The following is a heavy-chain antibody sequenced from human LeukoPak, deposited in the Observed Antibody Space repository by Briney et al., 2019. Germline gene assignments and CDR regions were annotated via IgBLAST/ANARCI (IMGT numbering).Heavy chain of an antibody. CDR2: ISPSSTRI. V-gene: IGHV3-48*04. Sequence: GGSLRLSCAASGFTFSSYDMNWVRQAPGKGLEWVSYISPSSTRIDYAASVRGRFTISRDNAKRSLYLQMSSLRAEDTAVYYCARGGSYFDYWGQGTLVTVSS. D-gene: IGHD1-26*01. J-gene: IGHJ4*02. CDR3: ARGGSYFDY. CDR1: GFTFSSYD.